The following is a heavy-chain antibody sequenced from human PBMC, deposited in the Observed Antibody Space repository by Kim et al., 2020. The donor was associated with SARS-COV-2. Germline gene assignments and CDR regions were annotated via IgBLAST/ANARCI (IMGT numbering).Heavy chain of an antibody. D-gene: IGHD3-22*01. CDR3: ARVAYYDRLGAFDL. CDR2: ISYSGST. Sequence: SETLSLTCTVSAGSISNNVYYGSWIRQHPGKGLEWIAYISYSGSTYYNPSLKSRVIISVDTSKNQFSLKLTSVTAADTAVYYCARVAYYDRLGAFDLWGQGTMVTVSS. V-gene: IGHV4-31*03. CDR1: AGSISNNVYY. J-gene: IGHJ3*01.